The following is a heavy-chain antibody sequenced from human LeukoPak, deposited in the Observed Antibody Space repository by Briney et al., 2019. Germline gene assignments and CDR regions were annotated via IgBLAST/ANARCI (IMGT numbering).Heavy chain of an antibody. D-gene: IGHD3-9*01. CDR2: IKQDGSEK. J-gene: IGHJ4*02. Sequence: GGSLGLSCAASGFTFSSYWMSWVRQAPGKGLEWVANIKQDGSEKYYVDSVKGRFTISRDNAKNSLYLQMNSLRAEDTAVYYCARVADGYFDWLNRHVFDYWGQGTLVTVSS. CDR1: GFTFSSYW. CDR3: ARVADGYFDWLNRHVFDY. V-gene: IGHV3-7*01.